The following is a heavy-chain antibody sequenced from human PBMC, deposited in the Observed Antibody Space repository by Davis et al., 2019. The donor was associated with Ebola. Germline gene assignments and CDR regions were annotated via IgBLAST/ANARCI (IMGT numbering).Heavy chain of an antibody. CDR2: IYYSGST. V-gene: IGHV4-59*01. Sequence: MPGGSLRRSCTVSGGSISSYYWSWIRQPPGKGLEWIGYIYYSGSTNYNPSLKSRVTISVDTSKNQFSLKLSSVTAADTAVYYCARDRAGYSSSSVSYYYGMDVWGQGTTVTVSS. CDR3: ARDRAGYSSSSVSYYYGMDV. J-gene: IGHJ6*02. CDR1: GGSISSYY. D-gene: IGHD6-6*01.